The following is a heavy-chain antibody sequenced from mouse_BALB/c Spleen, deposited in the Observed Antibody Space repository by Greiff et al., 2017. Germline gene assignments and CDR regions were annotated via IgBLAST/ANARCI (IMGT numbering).Heavy chain of an antibody. Sequence: EVKLQESGGGLVQPGGSLKLSCAASGFTFSNYWMNWVRQSPEKGLEWVAEIRLKSNNYATHYAESVKGRFTISRDDSKSSVYLQMNNLRAEDTGIYYCTRPDGNYWYFDVWGAGTTVTVSS. V-gene: IGHV6-6*02. CDR3: TRPDGNYWYFDV. CDR1: GFTFSNYW. J-gene: IGHJ1*01. CDR2: IRLKSNNYAT. D-gene: IGHD2-1*01.